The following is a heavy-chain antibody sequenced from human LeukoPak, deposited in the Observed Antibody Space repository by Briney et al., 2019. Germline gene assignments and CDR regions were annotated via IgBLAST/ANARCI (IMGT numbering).Heavy chain of an antibody. CDR2: SGTVGDT. Sequence: PGRSLRLSRPLSGFTFSIHDMRWARHATRKGLEWVAASGTVGDTYYPGTVKGRFTIYRENAKNSLYLKMNSQRAGDTAVYYCARGYTSGLDYWGQGTLVTVSS. D-gene: IGHD1-14*01. J-gene: IGHJ4*02. CDR3: ARGYTSGLDY. CDR1: GFTFSIHD. V-gene: IGHV3-13*01.